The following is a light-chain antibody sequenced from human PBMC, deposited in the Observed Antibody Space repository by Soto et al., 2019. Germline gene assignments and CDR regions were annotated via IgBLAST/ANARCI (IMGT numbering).Light chain of an antibody. CDR3: QQLNAYPLT. Sequence: EIVLTQSPGTLSLSPGERSTLSCGASQSVSSSRLAWYRQKPGQAPRLLIYGASSRATGIPDRFSGSGSGTDFTLTISRLEPEDFATYYCQQLNAYPLTFGQGTRLEIK. CDR1: QSVSSSR. V-gene: IGKV3D-20*02. CDR2: GAS. J-gene: IGKJ5*01.